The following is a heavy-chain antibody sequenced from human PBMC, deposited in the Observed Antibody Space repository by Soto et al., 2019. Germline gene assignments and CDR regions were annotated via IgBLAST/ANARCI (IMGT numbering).Heavy chain of an antibody. J-gene: IGHJ3*01. CDR1: GDTFKNHG. Sequence: QEQLVQSGAEVKKPGSSVKVSCRASGDTFKNHGIRWVRQAPGQGLEWMGSIIPVFGTTNYAQKSRGRLTITADKVTTTAYMELSGLTSEDTAVYFWALYTAELYDTEPSRAFDVWGQGTLITVSS. CDR2: IIPVFGTT. V-gene: IGHV1-69*06. CDR3: ALYTAELYDTEPSRAFDV. D-gene: IGHD3-22*01.